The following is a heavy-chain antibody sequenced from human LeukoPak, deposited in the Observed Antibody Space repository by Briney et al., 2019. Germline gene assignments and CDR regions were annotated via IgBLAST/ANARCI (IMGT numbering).Heavy chain of an antibody. V-gene: IGHV4-39*07. CDR3: ARDRRGATNY. CDR1: GGSISSSSYY. D-gene: IGHD1-26*01. CDR2: IYYSGST. Sequence: SETLSLTCTVSGGSISSSSYYWGWIRQPPGKGLEWIGSIYYSGSTYYNPSLKSRVTISVDTSKKQFSLKLSSVTAADTAVYYCARDRRGATNYWGQGTLVTVSS. J-gene: IGHJ4*02.